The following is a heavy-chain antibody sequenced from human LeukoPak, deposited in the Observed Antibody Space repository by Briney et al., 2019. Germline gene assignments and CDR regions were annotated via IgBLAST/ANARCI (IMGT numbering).Heavy chain of an antibody. CDR3: ARAPAQLWLDY. CDR2: IYYSGST. CDR1: GGSISSYY. J-gene: IGHJ4*02. V-gene: IGHV4-59*01. D-gene: IGHD5-18*01. Sequence: PSETLSLTCTVSGGSISSYYWSWVRQPPGKGLEWIWYIYYSGSTNYNPSLKSRVTISVDTPKNQFSLKLGSVPAADTPVYYFARAPAQLWLDYWGQGTLVTVSS.